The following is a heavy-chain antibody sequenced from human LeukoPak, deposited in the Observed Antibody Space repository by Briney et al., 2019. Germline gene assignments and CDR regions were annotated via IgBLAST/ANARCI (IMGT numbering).Heavy chain of an antibody. D-gene: IGHD3-16*02. V-gene: IGHV4-4*02. CDR1: GGSISSNNW. CDR2: IYHSGST. Sequence: SETLSLTCGVSGGSISSNNWWSWVRQPPGKGLEWIGEIYHSGSTKYNPSLGSRVSISVDKSKNQFSLTLNSVTAADTAVYYCARTGIVNYWGQGTLVTVSS. CDR3: ARTGIVNY. J-gene: IGHJ4*02.